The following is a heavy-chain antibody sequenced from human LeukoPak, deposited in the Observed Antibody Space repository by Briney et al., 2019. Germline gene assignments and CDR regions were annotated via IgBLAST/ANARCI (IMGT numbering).Heavy chain of an antibody. J-gene: IGHJ4*02. D-gene: IGHD3-22*01. Sequence: PSETLSLTCAVSGGSISSGGYSWSWIRQPPGKGLEWIGYIYHSGSTYYNPSLKSRVTISVDRSKNQFSLKLSSVTAADTAVYYCARVTGGNYDSSGYHPPYFDYWGQGTLVTVSS. CDR2: IYHSGST. CDR3: ARVTGGNYDSSGYHPPYFDY. CDR1: GGSISSGGYS. V-gene: IGHV4-30-2*01.